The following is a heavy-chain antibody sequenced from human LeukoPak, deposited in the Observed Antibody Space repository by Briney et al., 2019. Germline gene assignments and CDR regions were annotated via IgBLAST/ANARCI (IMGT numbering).Heavy chain of an antibody. D-gene: IGHD6-13*01. CDR2: IYHSGST. CDR3: ASAPGPSPFDY. CDR1: GYSISSGYY. V-gene: IGHV4-38-2*01. J-gene: IGHJ4*02. Sequence: SETLSLTCGVSGYSISSGYYWGWIRQPPGKGLEWIGSIYHSGSTYYNPSLRSRVTISVDTSKNQFSLKLSSVTAADTAVYYCASAPGPSPFDYWGQGTLVTVSS.